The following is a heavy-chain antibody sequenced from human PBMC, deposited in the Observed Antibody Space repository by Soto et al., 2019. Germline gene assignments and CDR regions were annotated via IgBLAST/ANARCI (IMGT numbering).Heavy chain of an antibody. D-gene: IGHD2-15*01. CDR1: GFTFISYG. J-gene: IGHJ4*02. CDR2: ISYDGSNK. V-gene: IGHV3-30*18. CDR3: AKEDIVVVVAATHYPLFDY. Sequence: GGSLRLSCAASGFTFISYGMHWVLQAPCKGLEWVAVISYDGSNKYYADSVKGRFTISRDNSKNTLYLQMNSLRAEDTAVYYCAKEDIVVVVAATHYPLFDYWGQGTLVTSPQ.